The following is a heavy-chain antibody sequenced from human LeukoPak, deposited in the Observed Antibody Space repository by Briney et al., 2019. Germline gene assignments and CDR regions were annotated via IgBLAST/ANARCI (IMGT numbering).Heavy chain of an antibody. CDR2: IYYSGST. J-gene: IGHJ3*02. CDR1: GGSISSYY. V-gene: IGHV4-59*08. D-gene: IGHD1-26*01. CDR3: ARHGGSYRNDAFDI. Sequence: SETLSLTCTVSGGSISSYYWSWIRQPPGKGLEGIGYIYYSGSTHYNPSLKSRVTISVDTSKNQFSLKLSSVTAAGTAVYYCARHGGSYRNDAFDIWGQGTMVTVSS.